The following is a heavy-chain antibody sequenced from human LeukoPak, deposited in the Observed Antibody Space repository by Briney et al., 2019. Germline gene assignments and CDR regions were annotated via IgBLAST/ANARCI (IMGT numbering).Heavy chain of an antibody. V-gene: IGHV1-2*02. CDR2: INPNSGGT. D-gene: IGHD2-2*01. Sequence: ASVKVSCKASGYTFTGYYMHWVRQAPGQGLEWMGWINPNSGGTNYAQKFQGRVTMTRDTSISTAYMELSRLRSDDTAVYYCARDGSGSTSSDDASDIWGQGTMVTVSS. J-gene: IGHJ3*02. CDR1: GYTFTGYY. CDR3: ARDGSGSTSSDDASDI.